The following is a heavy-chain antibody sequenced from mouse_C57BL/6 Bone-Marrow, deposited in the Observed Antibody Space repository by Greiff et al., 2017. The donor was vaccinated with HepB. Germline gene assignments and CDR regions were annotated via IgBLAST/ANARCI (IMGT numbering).Heavy chain of an antibody. J-gene: IGHJ4*01. V-gene: IGHV2-2*01. CDR3: GKNLTYYCYAMYG. D-gene: IGHD2-10*01. CDR2: IWGGGST. Sequence: QVQLLQSGPGLVQPSQSLSITCTVSGFSLTSYGVYWVRQSPGKGLEWLGVIWGGGSTDYNAAFISRLSISKDNSKSQVLFKMNSLQADDTDICYCGKNLTYYCYAMYGWGQGNAVTVSA. CDR1: GFSLTSYG.